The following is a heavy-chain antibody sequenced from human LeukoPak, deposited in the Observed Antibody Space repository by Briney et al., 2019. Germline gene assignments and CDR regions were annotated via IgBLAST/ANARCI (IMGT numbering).Heavy chain of an antibody. CDR2: IIPIFGTA. J-gene: IGHJ2*01. CDR3: ARDRSSSSWYPHYWYFDL. CDR1: GGTFSSYA. D-gene: IGHD6-13*01. V-gene: IGHV1-69*13. Sequence: SVKVSCKASGGTFSSYAISWVRQAPGQGLEWMGGIIPIFGTANYAQKFQGRVTITADESTSTAYMELSSLRSGDTAVYYCARDRSSSSWYPHYWYFDLWGRGTLVTVSS.